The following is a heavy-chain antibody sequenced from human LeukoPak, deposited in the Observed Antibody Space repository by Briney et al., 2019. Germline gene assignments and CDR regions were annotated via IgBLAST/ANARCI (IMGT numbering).Heavy chain of an antibody. V-gene: IGHV1-2*02. CDR2: INPNSGGT. Sequence: ASVKVSCKASGYTFTGYYMHWVRQAPGHGLEGMGWINPNSGGTNYAQKFQGRVTMTRDTSISTAYMELSRLRSDETAVYYCATFGAGGYYFDYWGQGTLVTVSS. D-gene: IGHD1-26*01. CDR3: ATFGAGGYYFDY. CDR1: GYTFTGYY. J-gene: IGHJ4*02.